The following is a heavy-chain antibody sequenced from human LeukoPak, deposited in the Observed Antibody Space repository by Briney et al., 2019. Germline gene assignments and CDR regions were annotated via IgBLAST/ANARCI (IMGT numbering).Heavy chain of an antibody. CDR3: ARDKGPVVATIYYFDY. CDR1: GGSISSGDYY. CDR2: IYYSGST. D-gene: IGHD5-12*01. Sequence: SETLSLTCTVSGGSISSGDYYWSWIRQPPGKGLEWIGYIYYSGSTYYNPSLKSRVTISVDTSKNQFSLKLSSVTAADTAVYYCARDKGPVVATIYYFDYWGQGTLVTVSS. V-gene: IGHV4-30-4*01. J-gene: IGHJ4*02.